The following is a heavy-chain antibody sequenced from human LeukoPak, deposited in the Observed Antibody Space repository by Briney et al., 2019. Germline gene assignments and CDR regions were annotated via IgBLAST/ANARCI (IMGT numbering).Heavy chain of an antibody. V-gene: IGHV4-59*11. J-gene: IGHJ4*02. CDR2: IYYSGSS. D-gene: IGHD2-2*01. CDR1: GGSISSHF. CDR3: ARKEVGQYYFDY. Sequence: SETLSLTCTVSGGSISSHFWSWIRQPPGRGLEWIGHIYYSGSSNYNPSLKSRVTISVDTSKNQFSLKLSSVTAADTAVYYCARKEVGQYYFDYWGQGTLVTVSS.